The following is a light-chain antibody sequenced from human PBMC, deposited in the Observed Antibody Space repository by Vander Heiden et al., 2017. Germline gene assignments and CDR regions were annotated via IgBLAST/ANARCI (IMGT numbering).Light chain of an antibody. CDR3: SSYTTSSTLL. CDR2: DVS. J-gene: IGLJ3*02. Sequence: QSALTQPASVSGSPGQSITISCTGSSSDIGTYDYLSWYQQHPGKVPKLILDDVSNRPSGVSHRFSGSKSGNTASLTISGLQTEDEADYYCSSYTTSSTLLFGGGTKLTVL. CDR1: SSDIGTYDY. V-gene: IGLV2-14*03.